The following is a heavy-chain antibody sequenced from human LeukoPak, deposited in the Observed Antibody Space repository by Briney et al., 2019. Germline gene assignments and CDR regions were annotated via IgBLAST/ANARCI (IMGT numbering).Heavy chain of an antibody. J-gene: IGHJ4*02. CDR2: IRYEGSQK. Sequence: GGSLRLSCAASGFTFCLHGILCVRQAPGKGREGGAVIRYEGSQKYYADSATGRFSISRDNCKNTLSLQMNSVIAEHTAVYYCARLPGEALDYWGQGTLVTVSS. CDR1: GFTFCLHG. V-gene: IGHV3-33*01. CDR3: ARLPGEALDY. D-gene: IGHD1-1*01.